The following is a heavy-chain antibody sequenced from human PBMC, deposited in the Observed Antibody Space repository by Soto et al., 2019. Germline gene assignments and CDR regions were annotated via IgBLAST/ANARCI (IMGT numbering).Heavy chain of an antibody. J-gene: IGHJ3*02. D-gene: IGHD2-15*01. CDR2: INPNSGGT. CDR1: GYTFTGYY. CDR3: ARGKDIVVVVAATGDAFDI. V-gene: IGHV1-2*04. Sequence: QVQLVQSGAEVKKPGASVKVSCKASGYTFTGYYMHWVRQAPGQGLEWMGWINPNSGGTNYAQKFQGWVTTTRDTSISTAYMELSRLRSDDTAVYYCARGKDIVVVVAATGDAFDIWGQGTMVTVSS.